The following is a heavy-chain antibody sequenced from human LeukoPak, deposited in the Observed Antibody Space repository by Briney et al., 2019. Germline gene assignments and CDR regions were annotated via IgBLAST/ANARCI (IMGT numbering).Heavy chain of an antibody. D-gene: IGHD1-26*01. V-gene: IGHV1-8*01. J-gene: IGHJ6*03. CDR3: ARMGDSGSSLLYYYYYMDV. Sequence: VASVKVSCKASGYTFTSYDINWVRQATGQGLEWMGWMNPNSGNTGYAQKFQGRVTMTRNTSISTAYMELSSLRSKDTAVYYCARMGDSGSSLLYYYYYMDVWGKGTTVTVSS. CDR1: GYTFTSYD. CDR2: MNPNSGNT.